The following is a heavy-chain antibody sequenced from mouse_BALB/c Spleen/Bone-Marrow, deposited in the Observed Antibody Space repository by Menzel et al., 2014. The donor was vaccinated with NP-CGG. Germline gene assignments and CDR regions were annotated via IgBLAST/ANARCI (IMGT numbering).Heavy chain of an antibody. J-gene: IGHJ3*01. CDR3: KANNYGSSRGFVY. Sequence: QVTLKVCDAELVKPGASVKMSCKASGYTFTDHAIHWVKQKPEQGLEWIGYISPGNGDIKYNEKFKGKATLTADKSSSTAYMQLNSLTSEDSAVYFCKANNYGSSRGFVYWGQGTPVTVSA. CDR2: ISPGNGDI. V-gene: IGHV1S53*01. D-gene: IGHD1-1*01. CDR1: GYTFTDHA.